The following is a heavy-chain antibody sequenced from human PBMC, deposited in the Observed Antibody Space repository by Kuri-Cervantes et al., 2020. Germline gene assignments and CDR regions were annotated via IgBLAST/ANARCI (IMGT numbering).Heavy chain of an antibody. J-gene: IGHJ4*02. CDR3: AKDFRRIAVAGTGIDY. CDR1: GSTVEDYA. D-gene: IGHD6-19*01. Sequence: GGSLRLSCAASGSTVEDYAMHWVRQAPGKGLEWVSGISWNSGSIGYADSVKGRFTISRDNAKNSLYLQMNSLRAEDTALYYCAKDFRRIAVAGTGIDYWGQGTLVTVSS. CDR2: ISWNSGSI. V-gene: IGHV3-9*01.